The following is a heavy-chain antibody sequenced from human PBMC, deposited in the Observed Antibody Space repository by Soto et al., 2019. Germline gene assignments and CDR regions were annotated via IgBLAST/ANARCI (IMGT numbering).Heavy chain of an antibody. Sequence: SETLSLTCTVSGGSISSSSYYWGWIRQHPGEGLEWIGYIHGSGGTNYNPSLKSRVTMSVDTSKNHVSLNLKSVTAADTAVYYCASGGWYLDPWGQGTLVTVSS. V-gene: IGHV4-61*03. CDR1: GGSISSSSYY. J-gene: IGHJ5*02. CDR3: ASGGWYLDP. D-gene: IGHD6-19*01. CDR2: IHGSGGT.